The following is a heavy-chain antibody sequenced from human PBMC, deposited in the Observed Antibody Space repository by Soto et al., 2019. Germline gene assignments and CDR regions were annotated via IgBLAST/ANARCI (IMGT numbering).Heavy chain of an antibody. CDR3: ARGGAYHEFVPDT. D-gene: IGHD3-16*02. CDR1: GAAITSGVYY. CDR2: IFHTGST. Sequence: QVQLQESGPGLVKPSQTLSLTCTVSGAAITSGVYYWNWIRLHPGKGLEWVGYIFHTGSTYYSPSLESRATISVDTPKNQFSLKLTSVTAADTAVYYCARGGAYHEFVPDTWGQGTLVTVSS. J-gene: IGHJ5*02. V-gene: IGHV4-31*03.